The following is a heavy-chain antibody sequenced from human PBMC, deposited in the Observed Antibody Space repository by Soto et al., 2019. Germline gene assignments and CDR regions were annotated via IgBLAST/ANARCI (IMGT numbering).Heavy chain of an antibody. V-gene: IGHV4-34*01. CDR1: GGSFSGYY. CDR2: INHSGST. D-gene: IGHD3-3*01. CDR3: ARHLITYYDFWSGYWGDYYYYGMEV. Sequence: PXGTLSLTCAVYGGSFSGYYWSWIRQPPGKGLEWIGEINHSGSTNYNPSLKSRVTISVDTSKNQFSLKLSSVTAADTAVYYCARHLITYYDFWSGYWGDYYYYGMEVWGQGTTVTVS. J-gene: IGHJ6*02.